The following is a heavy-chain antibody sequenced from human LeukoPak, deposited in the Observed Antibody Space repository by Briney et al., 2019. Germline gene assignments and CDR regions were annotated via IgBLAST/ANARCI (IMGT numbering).Heavy chain of an antibody. CDR1: GGSISSYY. J-gene: IGHJ4*02. D-gene: IGHD6-6*01. CDR2: IYYSGST. Sequence: SETLSLTCTVSGGSISSYYWSWIRQPPGKGLEWIGYIYYSGSTNYNPSLKSRVTISVDTSKNQFSLKLSSVTAADTAVYYCARGVGQLGVPFDYWGQGTLVTVSS. CDR3: ARGVGQLGVPFDY. V-gene: IGHV4-59*01.